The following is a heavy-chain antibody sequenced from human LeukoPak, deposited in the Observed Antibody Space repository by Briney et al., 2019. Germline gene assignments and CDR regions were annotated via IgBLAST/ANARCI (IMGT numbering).Heavy chain of an antibody. J-gene: IGHJ4*02. V-gene: IGHV4-39*01. CDR1: GFTFSSYSMN. CDR2: NYYSGNT. Sequence: GSLRLSCAASGFTFSSYSMNWVRQAPGKGLEWIGSNYYSGNTYHNPSLKSRVTISVDTSKKQFSLRLSSVTAADTAVHYCARQLLIFDSSAFGFWGQGTLVTVSS. CDR3: ARQLLIFDSSAFGF. D-gene: IGHD3-22*01.